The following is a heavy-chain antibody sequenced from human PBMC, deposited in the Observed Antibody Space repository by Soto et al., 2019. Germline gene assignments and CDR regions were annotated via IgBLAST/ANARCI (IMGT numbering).Heavy chain of an antibody. CDR1: GYTFTSYG. CDR3: AREAGDSSTWWYYWYPMDV. CDR2: VNTGNGPT. Sequence: QVQLVQAGAEVKKPGASVKVSCKASGYTFTSYGMHCVRQAPGQRLEWMGWVNTGNGPTKYSQKLQDRVTITRATPASTTYMELSTLPSEAAAVYYCAREAGDSSTWWYYWYPMDVWGQGTTVTVSS. D-gene: IGHD6-13*01. V-gene: IGHV1-3*04. J-gene: IGHJ6*02.